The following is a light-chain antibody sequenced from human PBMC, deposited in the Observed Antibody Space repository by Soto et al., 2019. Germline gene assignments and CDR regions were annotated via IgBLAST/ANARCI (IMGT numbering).Light chain of an antibody. CDR2: DAS. V-gene: IGKV1-33*01. J-gene: IGKJ5*01. Sequence: DIQMTQSPSALSASVGGRVTITCQASQDISDVLNWYQQQPGKAPKVLIYDASKLQTGVPSRFSGRGSGKDFTFTISSLQPDDSGTYYCQQFYDLTITFGQGTRLEI. CDR1: QDISDV. CDR3: QQFYDLTIT.